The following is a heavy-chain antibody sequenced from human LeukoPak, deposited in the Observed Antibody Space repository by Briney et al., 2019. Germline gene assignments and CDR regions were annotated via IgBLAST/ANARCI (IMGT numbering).Heavy chain of an antibody. J-gene: IGHJ3*02. V-gene: IGHV1-18*01. CDR1: DYTFTTYG. CDR3: ARGRSYYYDSSGYYLDAFDI. CDR2: ISAYNGNT. Sequence: ASVKVSCXASDYTFTTYGISWVRQAPGQGLEWMGWISAYNGNTNYAQKLQGRVTMTTDTSTSTAYMELRSLRSDDTAVYYCARGRSYYYDSSGYYLDAFDIWGPGTMVTVSS. D-gene: IGHD3-22*01.